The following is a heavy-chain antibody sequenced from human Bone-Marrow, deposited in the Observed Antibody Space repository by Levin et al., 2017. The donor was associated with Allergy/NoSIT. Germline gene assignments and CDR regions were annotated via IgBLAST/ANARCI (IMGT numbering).Heavy chain of an antibody. CDR2: ISSSGSTI. CDR1: GFTFSSYE. J-gene: IGHJ6*02. V-gene: IGHV3-48*03. CDR3: ARDLHIVVVPAATRTAYNWNYGMDV. Sequence: GGSLRLSCAASGFTFSSYEMNWVRQAPGKGLEWVSYISSSGSTIYYADSVKGRFTISRDNAKNSLYLQMNSLRAEDTAVYYCARDLHIVVVPAATRTAYNWNYGMDVWGQGTTVTVSS. D-gene: IGHD2-2*01.